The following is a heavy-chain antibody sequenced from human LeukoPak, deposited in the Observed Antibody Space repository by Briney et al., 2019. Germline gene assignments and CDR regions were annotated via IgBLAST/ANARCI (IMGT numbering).Heavy chain of an antibody. CDR2: ISGDGSTT. V-gene: IGHV3-74*01. CDR1: GFTFSSYW. D-gene: IGHD5-18*01. CDR3: AREERSGYSYGAIDY. J-gene: IGHJ4*02. Sequence: GGSLRLSCAASGFTFSSYWMHWVRQAPGMGLVWVSRISGDGSTTNYADSVKGRFTISRDNAKNSLYLQMNSLRAEDTAVYYCAREERSGYSYGAIDYWGQGTLFTVSS.